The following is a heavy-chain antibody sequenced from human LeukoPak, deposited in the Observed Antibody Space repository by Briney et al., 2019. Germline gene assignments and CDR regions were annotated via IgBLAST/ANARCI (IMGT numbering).Heavy chain of an antibody. D-gene: IGHD3-22*01. CDR3: ARDIYYEGSGYTFDY. V-gene: IGHV4-4*07. CDR1: GASISSYY. Sequence: PSETLSLTCTVSGASISSYYWSWIRQPAGKGLEWHGRIYASGTTNYNPSLKSRVTMSVNTSKNQFSLNLSSVTAADTAMYYCARDIYYEGSGYTFDYWGQGTLVTVSS. CDR2: IYASGTT. J-gene: IGHJ4*02.